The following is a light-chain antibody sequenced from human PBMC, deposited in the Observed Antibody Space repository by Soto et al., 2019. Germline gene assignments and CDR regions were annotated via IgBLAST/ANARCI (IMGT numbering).Light chain of an antibody. CDR1: QSVSTY. V-gene: IGKV3-11*01. CDR2: DAS. Sequence: IVFTQSPDTLSLCPGERVTLSCRASQSVSTYLAWYQQKPGQAPRLLIYDASNRATGIPVRFSGSGSGTDFTLTISSLEPEDFAVYYCQQRSSWPLTFGGGAKVDIK. J-gene: IGKJ4*01. CDR3: QQRSSWPLT.